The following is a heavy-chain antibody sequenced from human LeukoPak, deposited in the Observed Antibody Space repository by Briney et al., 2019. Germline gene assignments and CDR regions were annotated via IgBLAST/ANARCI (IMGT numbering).Heavy chain of an antibody. Sequence: GGSLRLCCAASGFTFSSYDMHWVRQATGKGLEWVSAIGTAGDTYYPGSVKGRFTISRENAKNSLYLQMNSLRAEDTAVYYCARVSAVAGDFDYWGQGTLVTVSS. CDR1: GFTFSSYD. D-gene: IGHD6-19*01. CDR3: ARVSAVAGDFDY. J-gene: IGHJ4*02. V-gene: IGHV3-13*01. CDR2: IGTAGDT.